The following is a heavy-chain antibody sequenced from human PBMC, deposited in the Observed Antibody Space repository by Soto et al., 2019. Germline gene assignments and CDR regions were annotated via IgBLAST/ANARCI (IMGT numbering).Heavy chain of an antibody. V-gene: IGHV3-23*01. D-gene: IGHD3-16*01. J-gene: IGHJ6*02. CDR3: ATARWGGYGLDV. Sequence: EVQLLESGGGLVQPGGSLRLSCAASGFTFSSYAMSWVRQAPGKGLEWVSTISASGGSTYYADSVKGRFTISRDNSKNTQYQQISSIRDEDAAVCYGATARWGGYGLDVWGQGTTVTVSS. CDR2: ISASGGST. CDR1: GFTFSSYA.